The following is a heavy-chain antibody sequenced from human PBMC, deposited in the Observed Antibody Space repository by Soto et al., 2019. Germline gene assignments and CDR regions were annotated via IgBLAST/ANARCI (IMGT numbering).Heavy chain of an antibody. CDR3: ARDMIDEGSYDY. J-gene: IGHJ4*02. Sequence: GGSLRLSCAACGFTFSSYGINWVRQAPGKWLEWFSSMSGNSNYMYYADSVKCRFAISRGKAKKSLYLQMNSLRAEDTAVYYCARDMIDEGSYDYWGQRRVVPVCS. V-gene: IGHV3-21*04. CDR1: GFTFSSYG. CDR2: MSGNSNYM. D-gene: IGHD3-10*01.